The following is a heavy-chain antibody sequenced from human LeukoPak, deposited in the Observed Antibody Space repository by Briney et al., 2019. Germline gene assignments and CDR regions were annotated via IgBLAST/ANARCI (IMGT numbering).Heavy chain of an antibody. CDR1: GYTFTSYG. Sequence: ASVKVSCKASGYTFTSYGISWVRQAPGQGLEWMAWISAYSGNTEYAENIQGRVTMTTDASTSTAYMELRSLRSDDTAVYYCARDAVSTVTVGGIDYWGQGTLVTVSS. CDR3: ARDAVSTVTVGGIDY. J-gene: IGHJ4*02. D-gene: IGHD4-17*01. V-gene: IGHV1-18*01. CDR2: ISAYSGNT.